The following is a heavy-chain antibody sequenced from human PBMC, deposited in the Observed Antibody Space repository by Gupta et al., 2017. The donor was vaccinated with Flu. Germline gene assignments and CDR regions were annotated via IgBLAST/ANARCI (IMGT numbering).Heavy chain of an antibody. V-gene: IGHV4-30-2*01. D-gene: IGHD2-2*01. J-gene: IGHJ4*02. Sequence: YSWTWIRQPPGKGLEWIGYIYHTGDTYYSPSLQSRVAISAGRSENQFSLTLNSVTAADTAVYYCARTATSSTQKIDSWGQGILVTVSS. CDR2: IYHTGDT. CDR1: YS. CDR3: ARTATSSTQKIDS.